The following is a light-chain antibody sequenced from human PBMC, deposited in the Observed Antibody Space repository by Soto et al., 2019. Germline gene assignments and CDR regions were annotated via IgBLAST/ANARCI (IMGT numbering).Light chain of an antibody. J-gene: IGKJ1*01. CDR3: QQYYSTPRT. V-gene: IGKV4-1*01. Sequence: DIVMTQSPDSLAVSLGERATINCESSQSVLYSSNNKNYLAWYQQKPGQPPKMLIYWASTRESGVPARFSGSGSGTDFTLTISSLQAEDVAVYYCQQYYSTPRTFGQGTKVEIK. CDR2: WAS. CDR1: QSVLYSSNNKNY.